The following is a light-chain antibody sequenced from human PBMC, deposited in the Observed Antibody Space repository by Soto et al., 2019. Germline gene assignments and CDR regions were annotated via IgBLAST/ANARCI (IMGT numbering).Light chain of an antibody. CDR1: SSDIGGYNY. J-gene: IGLJ1*01. CDR3: TSYTSSSTNYV. CDR2: EVS. Sequence: QSALTQPASVSGSPGQSITISCTGTSSDIGGYNYVSWYQQVPGKAPKLMIYEVSNRPSGVSNRFSGSKSGNTASLTISGLQAEDEADYYCTSYTSSSTNYVFGTGTKLTVL. V-gene: IGLV2-14*01.